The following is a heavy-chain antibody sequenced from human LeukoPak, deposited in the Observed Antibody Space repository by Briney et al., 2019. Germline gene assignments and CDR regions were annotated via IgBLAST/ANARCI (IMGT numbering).Heavy chain of an antibody. CDR1: GYTFTSYD. D-gene: IGHD3-10*01. Sequence: GASVKVSCKASGYTFTSYDINWVRQATGQGLEWMGWMNPNSGNTGYAQKFQGRVTMTRNTSISTAYMELSSLRSEDTAVYYCARARITMVRGVIIGPSYYYYYYMDVWGEGTTVTVSS. V-gene: IGHV1-8*01. CDR2: MNPNSGNT. CDR3: ARARITMVRGVIIGPSYYYYYYMDV. J-gene: IGHJ6*03.